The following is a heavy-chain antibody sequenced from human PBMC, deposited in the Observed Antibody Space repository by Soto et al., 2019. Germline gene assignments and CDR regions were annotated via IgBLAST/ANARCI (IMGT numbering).Heavy chain of an antibody. CDR1: GDSVSSNSAG. Sequence: QVQLQLSGPGLMKPSQTLSLTCAISGDSVSSNSAGWNWVRQTPSRGLEWLGRTYYKSKWFNNYAVSVKSRITSNPDTSQNQSSLQLDSVTPEDTAVYYCARGSWDDVSGHYYMDVWCKGTTVTVSS. CDR3: ARGSWDDVSGHYYMDV. D-gene: IGHD5-12*01. V-gene: IGHV6-1*01. J-gene: IGHJ6*03. CDR2: TYYKSKWFN.